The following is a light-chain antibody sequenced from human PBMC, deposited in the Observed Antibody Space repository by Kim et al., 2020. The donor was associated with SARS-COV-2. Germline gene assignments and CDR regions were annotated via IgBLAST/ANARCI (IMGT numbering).Light chain of an antibody. CDR1: ETISNW. V-gene: IGKV1-5*03. CDR3: QHYIRFPYT. J-gene: IGKJ2*01. Sequence: SASVGDGVTITCRASETISNWLAWYQQKPGKAPNRLIYLASTLESGVPSRFSGSGSGTEFTLTITSLQPDDFATYYCQHYIRFPYTFGQGTKLEI. CDR2: LAS.